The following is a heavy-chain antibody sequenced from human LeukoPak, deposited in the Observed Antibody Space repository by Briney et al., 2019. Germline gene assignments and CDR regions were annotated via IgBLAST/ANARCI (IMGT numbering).Heavy chain of an antibody. Sequence: GRSLRLSCAASGFTFSSYAMNWVRQAPGKGLEWVAVISYDGSNKYYPDSLKGRFTISRDNSKNTLYLQMDSLRAEDTAVYYCAKGYYDILTAYDYWGQGTLVAVSS. CDR3: AKGYYDILTAYDY. CDR1: GFTFSSYA. CDR2: ISYDGSNK. J-gene: IGHJ4*02. V-gene: IGHV3-30*04. D-gene: IGHD3-9*01.